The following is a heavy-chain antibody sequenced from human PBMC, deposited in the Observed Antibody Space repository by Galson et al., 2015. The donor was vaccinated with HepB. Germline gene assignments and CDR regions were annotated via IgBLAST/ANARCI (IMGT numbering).Heavy chain of an antibody. CDR2: ITGSGGRT. CDR3: AKDGRGDGGHQLDY. V-gene: IGHV3-23*01. CDR1: GFTFSSYA. J-gene: IGHJ4*02. Sequence: SLRLSCAASGFTFSSYAMSWVRQAPTKRLEWLSAITGSGGRTFYADSVKGRFTISRDNSKNILYLQMNSLRAEDTALYYCAKDGRGDGGHQLDYWGQGTLVTVSS. D-gene: IGHD5-24*01.